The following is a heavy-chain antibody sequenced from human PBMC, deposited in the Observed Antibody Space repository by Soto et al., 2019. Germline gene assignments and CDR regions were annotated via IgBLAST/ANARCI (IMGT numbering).Heavy chain of an antibody. J-gene: IGHJ3*02. CDR2: IYHSGSI. CDR1: NASISSRKW. V-gene: IGHV4-4*02. D-gene: IGHD3-10*01. CDR3: ASKFGELLADAFDI. Sequence: QVQLQESGPGLVKHSGTLSLTCTVSNASISSRKWWTWVRQTPGKGLEWIGEIYHSGSINHNPSLKSRVTMSLDKSKNQFSLKMTSVTAADTAVYYCASKFGELLADAFDIWGQGTVVTVSS.